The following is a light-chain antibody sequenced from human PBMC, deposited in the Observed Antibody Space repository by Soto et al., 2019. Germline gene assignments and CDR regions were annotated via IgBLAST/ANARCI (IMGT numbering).Light chain of an antibody. CDR3: SPYTSSNTLV. J-gene: IGLJ2*01. Sequence: QSALTQPASVSGSPGQSITISCTGTSSDVGAYNYVSWYQQHPGKAPKLMIFEVSDRPSGVSNRFSGSKSGNTASLTNSGLQAEDEADYYCSPYTSSNTLVFGGGTKLTVL. V-gene: IGLV2-14*01. CDR1: SSDVGAYNY. CDR2: EVS.